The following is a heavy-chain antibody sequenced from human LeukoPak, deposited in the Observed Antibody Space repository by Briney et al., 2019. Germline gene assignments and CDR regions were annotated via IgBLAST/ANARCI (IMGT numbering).Heavy chain of an antibody. Sequence: PSETLPLTCTVSGGSISSSSYYWGWIRQPPGKGLEWIGSIYYSGSTNYNPSLKSRVTISVDTSKNQFSLKLSSVTAADTAVYYCARGLVLWFGELPYFDYWGQGTLVTVSS. CDR1: GGSISSSSYY. D-gene: IGHD3-10*01. V-gene: IGHV4-39*07. CDR2: IYYSGST. CDR3: ARGLVLWFGELPYFDY. J-gene: IGHJ4*02.